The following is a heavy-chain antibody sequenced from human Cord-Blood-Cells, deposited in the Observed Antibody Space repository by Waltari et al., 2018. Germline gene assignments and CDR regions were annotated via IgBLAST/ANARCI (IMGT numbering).Heavy chain of an antibody. CDR1: GYTFTSYG. CDR3: ARSPDIVVVVAATPAWYFDL. CDR2: NSACKGNT. V-gene: IGHV1-18*01. J-gene: IGHJ2*01. D-gene: IGHD2-15*01. Sequence: QVQLVQSGAEVKKPGASVKVSCKASGYTFTSYGISWVRQAPGQGLEWMGWNSACKGNTNDAKKTEDRVTVTTDTSTSTAYMELRSLRSDDTAVYYCARSPDIVVVVAATPAWYFDLCGRGTLVTVSS.